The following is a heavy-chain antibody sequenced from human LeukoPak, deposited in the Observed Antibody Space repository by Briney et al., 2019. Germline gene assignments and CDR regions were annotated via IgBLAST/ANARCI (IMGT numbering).Heavy chain of an antibody. CDR2: SNEDGSTT. J-gene: IGHJ4*02. Sequence: GGSLRLSCAASGFTFSSNWMHWVRQAPGKGLVWVSRSNEDGSTTNYADSVKGRFTISRDNAKNTLYLQMNSLTAEDTAVYYCASNTDGTMLLDYWGQGTLVTVSS. V-gene: IGHV3-74*01. D-gene: IGHD3-16*01. CDR3: ASNTDGTMLLDY. CDR1: GFTFSSNW.